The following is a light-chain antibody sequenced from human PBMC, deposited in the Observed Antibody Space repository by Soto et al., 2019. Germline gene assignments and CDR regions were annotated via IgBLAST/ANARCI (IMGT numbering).Light chain of an antibody. CDR2: EVT. CDR3: SSYAGRDIWV. V-gene: IGLV2-8*01. Sequence: QSVLTQPPSASGSRGQSVTISCTGTSVDINYVSWFQQHPSKAPKLIICEVTKRPSGVPDRFSGSKSGNTASLTVSGLQDDDEADYYCSSYAGRDIWVFGGGTKLTVL. J-gene: IGLJ3*02. CDR1: SVDINY.